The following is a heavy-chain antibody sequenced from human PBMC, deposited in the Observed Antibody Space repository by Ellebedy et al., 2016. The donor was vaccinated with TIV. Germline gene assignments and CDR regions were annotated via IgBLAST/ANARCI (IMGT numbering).Heavy chain of an antibody. V-gene: IGHV3-30*18. CDR3: AKDHYSGYDLYKHYYGMDV. J-gene: IGHJ6*02. D-gene: IGHD5-12*01. Sequence: PGGSLRLSCSASEFTFSSYGMHWVRQAPGKGLEWVAFISYDGSNKYYADSVKGRFTISRENSKNTLCLQMNSLRVEDTAVYYCAKDHYSGYDLYKHYYGMDVWGQGTTVTVSS. CDR1: EFTFSSYG. CDR2: ISYDGSNK.